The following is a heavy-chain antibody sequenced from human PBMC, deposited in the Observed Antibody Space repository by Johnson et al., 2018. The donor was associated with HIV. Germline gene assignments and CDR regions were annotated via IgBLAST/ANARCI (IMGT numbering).Heavy chain of an antibody. J-gene: IGHJ3*02. CDR2: ISYDGSNK. D-gene: IGHD1-26*01. CDR1: GFTFSSYG. V-gene: IGHV3-30*03. CDR3: VRVGGNGNYFFDPFDM. Sequence: QVQLVESGGGVVQPGRSLRLSCAASGFTFSSYGMHWVRQAPGKGLEWVAVISYDGSNKYYADSVKGRCTISRDNSKNKLYLQMNSLRVEDTALYYCVRVGGNGNYFFDPFDMWGQGTMVTVSS.